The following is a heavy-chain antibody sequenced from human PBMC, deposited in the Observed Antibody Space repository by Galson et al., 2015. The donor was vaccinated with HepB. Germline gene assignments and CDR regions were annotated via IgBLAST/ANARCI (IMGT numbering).Heavy chain of an antibody. J-gene: IGHJ1*01. CDR2: IIPILGIA. CDR3: ARDSNQNGYYQH. Sequence: SVKVSCKASGGTFSSYAISWVRQAPGQGLEWMGRIIPILGIANYAQKFQGRVTITADKSTSTAYMELSSLRSEDTAVYYCARDSNQNGYYQHWGQGTLVTVSS. CDR1: GGTFSSYA. D-gene: IGHD1-14*01. V-gene: IGHV1-69*04.